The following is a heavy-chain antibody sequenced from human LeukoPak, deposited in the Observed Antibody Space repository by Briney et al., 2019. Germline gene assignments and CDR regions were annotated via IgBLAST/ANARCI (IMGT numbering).Heavy chain of an antibody. CDR2: IHPNSGGI. J-gene: IGHJ4*02. Sequence: ASVKVSCKASGYTFTDYYMNWVRQAPGQGFEWMGWIHPNSGGIKYAQKFQGRVTMTRDTSISTAYMELSGLTSDDTAVYYCGRKSANRKTSEFDYWGQGTLVTVSS. CDR1: GYTFTDYY. CDR3: GRKSANRKTSEFDY. V-gene: IGHV1-2*02. D-gene: IGHD1-14*01.